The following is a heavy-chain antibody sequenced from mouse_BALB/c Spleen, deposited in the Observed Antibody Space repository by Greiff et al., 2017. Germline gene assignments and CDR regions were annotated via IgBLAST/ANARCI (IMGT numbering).Heavy chain of an antibody. CDR1: GYTFTDYE. Sequence: VQLQQSGAELVRPGASVTLSCKASGYTFTDYEMHWVKQTPVHGLEWIGAIDPETGGTAYNQKFKGKATLTADKSSSTAYMELRSLTSEDSAVYYCTRREASHYDYMGSAMDYWGQGTSVTVSS. V-gene: IGHV1-15*01. CDR2: IDPETGGT. J-gene: IGHJ4*01. D-gene: IGHD2-4*01. CDR3: TRREASHYDYMGSAMDY.